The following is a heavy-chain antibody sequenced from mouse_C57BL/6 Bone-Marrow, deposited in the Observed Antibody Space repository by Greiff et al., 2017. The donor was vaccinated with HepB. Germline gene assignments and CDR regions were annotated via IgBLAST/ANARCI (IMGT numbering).Heavy chain of an antibody. J-gene: IGHJ3*01. Sequence: DVQLVESGGDLVKPGGSLKLSCAASGFTFSSYGMSWVRQTPDKRLEWVATISSGGSYTYYPDSVKGRFTISRDNAKNTLYLQMSSLKSEDTAMYCWARRLGLAWFDYWGQGTLVTVSA. CDR3: ARRLGLAWFDY. CDR1: GFTFSSYG. CDR2: ISSGGSYT. V-gene: IGHV5-6*02. D-gene: IGHD4-1*01.